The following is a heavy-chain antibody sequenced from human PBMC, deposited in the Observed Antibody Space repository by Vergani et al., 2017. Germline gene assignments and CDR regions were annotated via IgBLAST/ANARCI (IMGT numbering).Heavy chain of an antibody. D-gene: IGHD3-16*01. Sequence: EVQLLESGGGLVQPGGSLRLSCAASGFTFSSYAMSWVRQAPGKGLEWVSAISGSGGSTYYADSVKGRFTISRDNSKNTLYLQMNSLRAEDTAVYYCARNFKYVYYYMDVWGKGTTVTVSS. CDR3: ARNFKYVYYYMDV. J-gene: IGHJ6*03. CDR2: ISGSGGST. V-gene: IGHV3-23*01. CDR1: GFTFSSYA.